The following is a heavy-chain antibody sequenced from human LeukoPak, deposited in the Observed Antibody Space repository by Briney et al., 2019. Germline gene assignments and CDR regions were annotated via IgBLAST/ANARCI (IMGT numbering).Heavy chain of an antibody. CDR2: ISAYNGNT. J-gene: IGHJ6*02. V-gene: IGHV1-18*01. CDR3: AGNYYDSSGYSYYYYGMDV. D-gene: IGHD3-22*01. Sequence: GASVKVSCKASGYIFTSYGISWVRQAPGQGLEWMGWISAYNGNTNYAQKLQGRVTMTTDTSTSTAYMELRSLRSDDTAVYYCAGNYYDSSGYSYYYYGMDVWGQGTTVTVSS. CDR1: GYIFTSYG.